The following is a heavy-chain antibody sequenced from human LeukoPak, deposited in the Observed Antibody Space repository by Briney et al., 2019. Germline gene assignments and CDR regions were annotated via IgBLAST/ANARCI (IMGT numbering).Heavy chain of an antibody. CDR2: IYYSGST. V-gene: IGHV4-39*01. J-gene: IGHJ4*02. Sequence: SETLSLTCTVSGGSISSSSYYWGWIRQPPGKGLEWIGSIYYSGSTYYNPSLKSRVTISVDTSKNQFSLKLSSVTAADTAVYYCASLGTSSLVFDYWGQGTLVTVSS. D-gene: IGHD3-10*01. CDR1: GGSISSSSYY. CDR3: ASLGTSSLVFDY.